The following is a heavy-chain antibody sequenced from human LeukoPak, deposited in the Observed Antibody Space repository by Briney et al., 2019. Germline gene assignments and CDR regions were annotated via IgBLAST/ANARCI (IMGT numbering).Heavy chain of an antibody. CDR1: GFTFDDYA. CDR2: ISCNSGSI. V-gene: IGHV3-9*01. Sequence: GRSLRLSCAASGFTFDDYAMHWVRQTPGKGLEWVSGISCNSGSIGYADSVKGRFTISRDNAKNSLYLQMNSLRAEDTALYYCAKDSSRSGSYWYFDLWGRGTLVTVSS. CDR3: AKDSSRSGSYWYFDL. D-gene: IGHD2-15*01. J-gene: IGHJ2*01.